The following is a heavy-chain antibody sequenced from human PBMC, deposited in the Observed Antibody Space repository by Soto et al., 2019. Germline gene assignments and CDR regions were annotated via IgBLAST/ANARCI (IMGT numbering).Heavy chain of an antibody. V-gene: IGHV5-10-1*01. CDR2: IDPSDSYT. CDR3: ALQGRSGTHWGGVYYYYGMDV. J-gene: IGHJ6*02. CDR1: GYSFTDYW. Sequence: EVQLVQSGAEVKKPGESLRISCKGSGYSFTDYWISWVRQMPGKGLEWMGRIDPSDSYTKYSPTFQGHVTISVDKSISTSYLQWSSLKASDTDMFYCALQGRSGTHWGGVYYYYGMDVWGQGTTGTVSS. D-gene: IGHD3-10*01.